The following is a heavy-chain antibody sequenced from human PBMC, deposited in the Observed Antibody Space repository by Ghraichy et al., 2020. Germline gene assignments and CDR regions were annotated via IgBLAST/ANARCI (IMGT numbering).Heavy chain of an antibody. V-gene: IGHV3-23*01. Sequence: GGSLRLSCEASGFTFNNYAMTWVRQAPGKGLEWVSTIINRGDASYHADAVRCRFTTSRDNSKNTLFLQMNSLRVGDTAIYYCAKDRGHPDNNYNINVWGNGTTVTGSS. CDR2: IINRGDAS. CDR3: AKDRGHPDNNYNINV. D-gene: IGHD3-10*01. J-gene: IGHJ6*03. CDR1: GFTFNNYA.